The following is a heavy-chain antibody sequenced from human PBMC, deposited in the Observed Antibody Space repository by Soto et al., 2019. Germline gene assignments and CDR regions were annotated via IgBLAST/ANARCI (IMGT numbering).Heavy chain of an antibody. D-gene: IGHD1-7*01. CDR2: IYYSGST. CDR3: ARGGATGTRSEQYYYYYYGMDV. Sequence: SETLSLTCTVSGGSISSYYWSWIRQPPGKGLEWIGYIYYSGSTNYNPSLKSRVTISVDTSKNQFSLKLSSVTAADTAVYYCARGGATGTRSEQYYYYYYGMDVWGQGTTVTVSS. V-gene: IGHV4-59*01. CDR1: GGSISSYY. J-gene: IGHJ6*02.